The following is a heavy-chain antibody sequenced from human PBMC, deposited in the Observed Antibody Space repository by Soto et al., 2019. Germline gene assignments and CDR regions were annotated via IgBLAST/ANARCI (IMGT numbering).Heavy chain of an antibody. CDR2: IYYSGST. CDR3: ARASGDSFLDL. Sequence: SETLSLTCKVSGGSINNHHWSWIRQPPGKGLEWIGYIYYSGSTYYNPSLKSRVTISVDTSKNQFSLKLSSVTAADTAVYYCARASGDSFLDLWGQGTLVTVSS. D-gene: IGHD4-17*01. CDR1: GGSINNHH. J-gene: IGHJ4*02. V-gene: IGHV4-59*11.